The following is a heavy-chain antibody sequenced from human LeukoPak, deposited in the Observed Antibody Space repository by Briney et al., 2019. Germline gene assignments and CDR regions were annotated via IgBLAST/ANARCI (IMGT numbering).Heavy chain of an antibody. Sequence: GGSLRLSCAASGFTFSSYSMNWVRQAPGKGLEWVSSISSSSSYIYYADSVKGRFTISRDNAKNSLYLQMNSLRAEDTAVYYCASKADAFPQWLVRPEYYYYYGMDVWGQGTTVTVSS. CDR2: ISSSSSYI. CDR1: GFTFSSYS. D-gene: IGHD6-19*01. CDR3: ASKADAFPQWLVRPEYYYYYGMDV. J-gene: IGHJ6*02. V-gene: IGHV3-21*01.